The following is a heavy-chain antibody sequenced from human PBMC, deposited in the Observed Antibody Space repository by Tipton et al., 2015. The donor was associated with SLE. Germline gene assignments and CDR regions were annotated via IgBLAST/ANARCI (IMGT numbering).Heavy chain of an antibody. Sequence: TLSLTCTVSGGSITSGAYFWSWIRQPAGEGLEWIGRIYASGTSKYNPSLKSRVIMSVDTSKNQFSLNLSSVTAADTAVYYCARQWGSLDYWGQGTLVTVSS. D-gene: IGHD1-26*01. J-gene: IGHJ4*02. CDR3: ARQWGSLDY. CDR2: IYASGTS. V-gene: IGHV4-61*02. CDR1: GGSITSGAYF.